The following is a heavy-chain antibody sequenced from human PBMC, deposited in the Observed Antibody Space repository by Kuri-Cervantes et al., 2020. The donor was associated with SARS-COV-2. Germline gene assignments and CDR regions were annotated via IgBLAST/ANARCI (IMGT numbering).Heavy chain of an antibody. CDR3: AREWCGGDCYSYYYYYYMDV. Sequence: ASVNVSCKASGYTFTSYDINWVRQATGQGLEWMGWMNPNSGNTGYAQKFQGRVTMTRDTSISTAYMELSRLRSDDTAVYYCAREWCGGDCYSYYYYYYMDVWGKGTTVTVSS. V-gene: IGHV1-8*02. D-gene: IGHD2-21*01. J-gene: IGHJ6*03. CDR2: MNPNSGNT. CDR1: GYTFTSYD.